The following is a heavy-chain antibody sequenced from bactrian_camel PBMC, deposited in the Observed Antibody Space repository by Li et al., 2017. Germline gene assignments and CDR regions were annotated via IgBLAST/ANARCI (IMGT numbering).Heavy chain of an antibody. CDR3: AARYQGGFGLGGLCTDVLGDFPY. V-gene: IGHV3S53*01. CDR2: FTSDGTP. Sequence: QVQLVESGGGSVQAGESLRLSCTMSGYNRHYMGWFRQTPGKEREGIAAFTSDGTPSYRPSVKGRFTISKDNAKNTLYLQMENLKPEDSAMCYCAARYQGGFGLGGLCTDVLGDFPYWGQGTQVTVS. J-gene: IGHJ6*01. D-gene: IGHD5*01. CDR1: GYNRHY.